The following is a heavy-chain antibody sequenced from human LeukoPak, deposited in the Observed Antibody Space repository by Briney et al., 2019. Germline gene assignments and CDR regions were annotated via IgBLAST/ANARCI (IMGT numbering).Heavy chain of an antibody. J-gene: IGHJ5*02. Sequence: GGSLRLSCAASGFTFSSYGMHWDRQAPGKGLEWVAVISYDGSNKYYADSVKGRFTISRDNSKNTLYLQMNSLRAEDTAVYYCAKVFSPWGQGTLVTVSS. CDR2: ISYDGSNK. V-gene: IGHV3-30*18. CDR1: GFTFSSYG. CDR3: AKVFSP.